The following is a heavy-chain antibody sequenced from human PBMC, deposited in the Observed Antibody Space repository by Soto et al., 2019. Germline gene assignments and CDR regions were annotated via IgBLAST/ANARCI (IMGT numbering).Heavy chain of an antibody. CDR1: GFTFSGSA. V-gene: IGHV3-73*02. CDR3: TRPVGTRPGHNWFDP. J-gene: IGHJ5*02. D-gene: IGHD1-26*01. CDR2: IRSKANSYAT. Sequence: EVQLVESGGGLVQPGGSLKLSCAASGFTFSGSAMHWVRQASGKGLEWVGRIRSKANSYATAYAASVKGRFTISRDDSKNTAYLQMNSLKTEDTAVYYCTRPVGTRPGHNWFDPWGQGTLVTVSS.